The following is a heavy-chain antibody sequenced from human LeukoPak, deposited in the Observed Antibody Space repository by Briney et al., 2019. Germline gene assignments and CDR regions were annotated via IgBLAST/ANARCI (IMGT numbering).Heavy chain of an antibody. CDR3: ARVGTCGSTSCYAVY. J-gene: IGHJ4*02. Sequence: GGSLRLSCAASGFTFSTYSMNWVRQAPGKGLDWVSSISSSGSYIYYADSVKGRFTISRDNAKNPLYLLMNSLRAEDTAVYYCARVGTCGSTSCYAVYWGQGTLVTVSS. CDR2: ISSSGSYI. CDR1: GFTFSTYS. D-gene: IGHD2-2*01. V-gene: IGHV3-21*01.